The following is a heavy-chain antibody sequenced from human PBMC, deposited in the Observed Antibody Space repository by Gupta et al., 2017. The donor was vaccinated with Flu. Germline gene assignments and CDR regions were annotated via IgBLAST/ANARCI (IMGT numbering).Heavy chain of an antibody. D-gene: IGHD3-10*01. CDR2: ISVYNGNT. CDR3: ARAVSVVYGWGQRDD. J-gene: IGHJ4*02. CDR1: GYTSSTYG. V-gene: IGHV1-18*01. Sequence: QVQLVQCGAEVKKPRASVKVSCKASGYTSSTYGNRWVREAPGQGLEWMEGISVYNGNTNYAENLQGRLNMKTAPYTRIAYLEVRSLRFDDTAGYYCARAVSVVYGWGQRDDWGQGTLVTVSS.